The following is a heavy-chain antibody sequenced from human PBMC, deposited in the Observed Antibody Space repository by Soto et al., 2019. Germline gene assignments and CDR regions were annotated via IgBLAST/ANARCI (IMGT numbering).Heavy chain of an antibody. CDR3: AHRISGCSGFRY. Sequence: QITLRESGPTLVKPTQTLTLTCTFSGFSLSTTGMGVGWVRHPPGKALEWLALIYWDDGARYSPSLNNRLTITKETSKNLLVLTMTNMDPVDTATYYCAHRISGCSGFRYWGQGTLVTVSS. J-gene: IGHJ4*02. CDR1: GFSLSTTGMG. D-gene: IGHD6-19*01. V-gene: IGHV2-5*02. CDR2: IYWDDGA.